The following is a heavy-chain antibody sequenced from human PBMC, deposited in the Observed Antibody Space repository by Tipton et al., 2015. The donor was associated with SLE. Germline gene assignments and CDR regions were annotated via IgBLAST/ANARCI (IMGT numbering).Heavy chain of an antibody. CDR2: IYHSGNT. V-gene: IGHV4-38-2*01. CDR1: GYSISSGYY. Sequence: TLSLTCAVSGYSISSGYYWGWIRQPPGKGLEWIGSIYHSGNTYYNPSLKSRVTISVDTSKNHFSLRLSSVTAADTAVYYCARPFTYCGGDCSPFAFDIWGQGTLVTVSS. CDR3: ARPFTYCGGDCSPFAFDI. D-gene: IGHD2-21*02. J-gene: IGHJ3*02.